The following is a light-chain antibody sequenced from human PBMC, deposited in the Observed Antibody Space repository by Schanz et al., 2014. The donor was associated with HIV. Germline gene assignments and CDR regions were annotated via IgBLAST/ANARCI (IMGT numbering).Light chain of an antibody. V-gene: IGKV3D-15*01. J-gene: IGKJ4*01. CDR3: QEYNNWPLLT. Sequence: EIVLTQSPATLSVSPGEGATLSCRARHSVSSDLAWYQQKPGQAPRLLIYAASTRAPGISARFSGSGSGTEFTLTISSLQSEDFAVYYCQEYNNWPLLTFGGGTRVEIK. CDR1: HSVSSD. CDR2: AAS.